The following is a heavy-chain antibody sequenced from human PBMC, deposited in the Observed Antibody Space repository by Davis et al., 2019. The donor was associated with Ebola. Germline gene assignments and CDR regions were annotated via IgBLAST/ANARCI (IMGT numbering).Heavy chain of an antibody. D-gene: IGHD6-19*01. CDR3: ARDKQLGDYYYGMDV. V-gene: IGHV1-3*01. J-gene: IGHJ6*02. CDR1: GYIFTSYA. Sequence: ASVKVSCKASGYIFTSYAMHWVRQAPGQRLEWMGWIHAGNGNTKYSQKFQGRVTMTRDTSTSTVYMELSSLRSEDTAVYYCARDKQLGDYYYGMDVWGQGTTVTVSS. CDR2: IHAGNGNT.